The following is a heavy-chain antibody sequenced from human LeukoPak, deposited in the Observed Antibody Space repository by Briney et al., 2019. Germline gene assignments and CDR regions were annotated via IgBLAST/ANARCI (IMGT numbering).Heavy chain of an antibody. J-gene: IGHJ5*02. Sequence: SETLSLTCTVSGGSISSGDYYWSWIRQPPGKGLEWIGYIYYSGSTYYNPSLKSRVTISVDTSKNQFSLKLSSVTAADTAVYYCAREMYYYGSGSISWFDPWGQGTRVTVSS. V-gene: IGHV4-30-4*01. CDR1: GGSISSGDYY. CDR3: AREMYYYGSGSISWFDP. CDR2: IYYSGST. D-gene: IGHD3-10*01.